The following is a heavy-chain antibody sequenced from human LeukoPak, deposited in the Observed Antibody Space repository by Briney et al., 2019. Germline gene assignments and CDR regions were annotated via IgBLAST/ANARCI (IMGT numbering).Heavy chain of an antibody. CDR2: ISNDAGNY. D-gene: IGHD3-9*01. J-gene: IGHJ4*02. CDR3: AKDRRLYDILTPFDY. Sequence: PGRTLTLSCAASGFTFSTYGMHWVRQAPGKGLEWVALISNDAGNYYYADSVKGRFTISRDNFKNTLYLQMNSLRAEDTAVYFCAKDRRLYDILTPFDYWGQGTLVTVSS. CDR1: GFTFSTYG. V-gene: IGHV3-30*18.